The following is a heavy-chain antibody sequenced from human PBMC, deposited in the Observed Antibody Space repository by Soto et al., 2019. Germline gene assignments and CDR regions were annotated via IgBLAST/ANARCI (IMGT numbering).Heavy chain of an antibody. CDR2: ISYDGSNT. V-gene: IGHV3-30-3*01. J-gene: IGHJ6*02. CDR1: GFTFSRFS. D-gene: IGHD3-10*02. Sequence: QVQLVESGGGVVQPGRSLTLSCAASGFTFSRFSMYWVRQAPGKGLAWVAVISYDGSNTHYAESVKGRFNISRDDSKNTVFLQMNNLRGEDSAVYYCARDHGMFLSYYYYGMDVWGQGTTVSVSS. CDR3: ARDHGMFLSYYYYGMDV.